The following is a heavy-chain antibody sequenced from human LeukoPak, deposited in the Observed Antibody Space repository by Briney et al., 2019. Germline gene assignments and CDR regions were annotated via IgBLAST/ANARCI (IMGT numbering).Heavy chain of an antibody. CDR3: ARRKAALSRALYWFDP. CDR2: FNHSGST. V-gene: IGHV4-34*01. CDR1: GGSFSGYY. Sequence: PSETLSLTCAVYGGSFSGYYWSWIRQPPGKGLEWIGEFNHSGSTNYNPSLKSRVTISVDTSKNQFSLKLSSVTAADTAVYYCARRKAALSRALYWFDPWGQGTLVTVSS. D-gene: IGHD6-6*01. J-gene: IGHJ5*02.